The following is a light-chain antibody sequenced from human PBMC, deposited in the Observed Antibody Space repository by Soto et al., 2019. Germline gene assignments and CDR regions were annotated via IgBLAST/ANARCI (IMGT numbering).Light chain of an antibody. J-gene: IGKJ4*01. CDR1: QDISSY. V-gene: IGKV1-9*01. Sequence: IQLTQSPTSLSASVGDRVTITCRASQDISSYLAWYQQKPGKAPKLLIYGASILQSGVPSRFSGRGSETDFTLTINSLRPEDFATYYCQQLSGYPLTFGGGTKVDIK. CDR2: GAS. CDR3: QQLSGYPLT.